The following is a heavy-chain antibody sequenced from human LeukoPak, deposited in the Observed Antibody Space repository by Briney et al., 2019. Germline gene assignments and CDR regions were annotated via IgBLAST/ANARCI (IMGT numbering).Heavy chain of an antibody. CDR2: ISSNGGST. Sequence: GGSLRLSCAASGFTFSSYAMHWVRQAPGKGLEYVSAISSNGGSTYYANSVKGRFTISRDNSKNTLYLQMGSLRAEDMAVYYCARGGVNDYGWGSYRYGYFDYWGQGTLVTVSS. CDR3: ARGGVNDYGWGSYRYGYFDY. D-gene: IGHD3-16*02. CDR1: GFTFSSYA. V-gene: IGHV3-64*01. J-gene: IGHJ4*02.